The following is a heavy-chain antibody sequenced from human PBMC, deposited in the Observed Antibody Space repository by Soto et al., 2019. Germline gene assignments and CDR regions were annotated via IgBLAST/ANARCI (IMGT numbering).Heavy chain of an antibody. D-gene: IGHD6-13*01. J-gene: IGHJ6*02. CDR2: IYYSGST. V-gene: IGHV4-59*08. Sequence: QVQLQESGPGLVKPSETLSLTCTVSGGSISSYYWSWIRQPPGKGLEWIGYIYYSGSTNYNPSLKSRVTISVDPSKNPFSLKLSSVTAADTAVYYCARQAIVYQHSPGYYYYGMDVWGQGTTVTVSS. CDR3: ARQAIVYQHSPGYYYYGMDV. CDR1: GGSISSYY.